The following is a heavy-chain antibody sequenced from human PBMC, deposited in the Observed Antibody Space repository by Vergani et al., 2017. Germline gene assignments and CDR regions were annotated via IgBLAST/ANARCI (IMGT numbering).Heavy chain of an antibody. CDR3: ARGAEGVGAEQN. V-gene: IGHV4-61*01. CDR2: IYYSGST. J-gene: IGHJ4*02. Sequence: QVQLQESGPGLVKPSETLSLTCTVSGGSVSSGSYYWSWIRQPPGKGLEWIGYIYYSGSTNYNPSLKSRVTISVDTSKNQFSLKRSSVTAADTAVYYCARGAEGVGAEQNWGQGTLVTVSS. CDR1: GGSVSSGSYY. D-gene: IGHD1-26*01.